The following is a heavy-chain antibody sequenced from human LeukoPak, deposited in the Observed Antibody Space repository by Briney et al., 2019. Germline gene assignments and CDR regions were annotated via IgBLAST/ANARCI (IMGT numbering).Heavy chain of an antibody. D-gene: IGHD2-8*01. V-gene: IGHV3-21*01. Sequence: PGGSLRLSCAASGFTFSSYSMNWVRQAPGKGLEWVSSISSSSSYIYYADSVEGRFTISRDNAKNSLYLQMNSLRAEDTAVYYCARGGHCTNGVCYIKFDYWGQGTPVTVSS. CDR2: ISSSSSYI. CDR1: GFTFSSYS. J-gene: IGHJ4*02. CDR3: ARGGHCTNGVCYIKFDY.